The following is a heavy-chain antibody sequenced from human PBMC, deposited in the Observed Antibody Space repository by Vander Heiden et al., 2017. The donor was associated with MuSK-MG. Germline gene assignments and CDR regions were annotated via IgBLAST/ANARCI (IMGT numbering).Heavy chain of an antibody. CDR3: ARDVVATTDWYFDL. Sequence: QVQLVQSGAEVKNPGSSVKVSCKASGGHFSTYAISWVRQAPGQGLEWMGGIIPIFGTANYAQKFQGRVTITADESTSTAYMELSSLRSEDTAVYYCARDVVATTDWYFDLWGRGTLVTVSS. J-gene: IGHJ2*01. D-gene: IGHD5-12*01. CDR1: GGHFSTYA. CDR2: IIPIFGTA. V-gene: IGHV1-69*01.